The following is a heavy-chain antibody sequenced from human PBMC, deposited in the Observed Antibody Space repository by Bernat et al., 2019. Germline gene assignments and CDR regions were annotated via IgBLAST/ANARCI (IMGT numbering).Heavy chain of an antibody. V-gene: IGHV4-59*08. CDR2: IYYSGST. D-gene: IGHD6-6*01. CDR3: ARRGSSSSLYYYYMDV. Sequence: QVQLQESGPGLVKPSETLSLTCTVSGGSISSYYWSWIRQPPGKGLEWIGYIYYSGSTNYNPSFKSRVTISVDTSKNQFSLKLSSVTAADTAVYYCARRGSSSSLYYYYMDVWGKGNTVTVSS. CDR1: GGSISSYY. J-gene: IGHJ6*03.